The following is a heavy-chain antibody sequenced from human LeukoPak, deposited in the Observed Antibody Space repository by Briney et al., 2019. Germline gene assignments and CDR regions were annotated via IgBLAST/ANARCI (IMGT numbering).Heavy chain of an antibody. D-gene: IGHD3-10*01. J-gene: IGHJ4*02. CDR3: ASSYGSGSYYVDFDY. V-gene: IGHV4-39*01. CDR1: GGSISSTVYY. CDR2: IFYSGST. Sequence: PSETLSLTCIVSGGSISSTVYYWGWIRQPPGEGLEWIGSIFYSGSTYYNPSLKSRVTMSVDTSKNQFSLKLSSVTAADTAVYYCASSYGSGSYYVDFDYWGQGTLVTVSS.